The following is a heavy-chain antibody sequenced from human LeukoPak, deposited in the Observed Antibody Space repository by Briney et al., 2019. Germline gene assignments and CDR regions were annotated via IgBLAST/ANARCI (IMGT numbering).Heavy chain of an antibody. V-gene: IGHV4-61*08. J-gene: IGHJ4*02. CDR1: GGSISSGDYY. D-gene: IGHD2-2*01. Sequence: SETLSLTCTVSGGSISSGDYYWSWIRQPPGKGLEWIGYIYYSGSTNYNPSLKSRVTISVDTSKNQFSLKLSSVTAADTAVYYCARGAIVVVPAAEPFDYWGQGTLVTVSS. CDR2: IYYSGST. CDR3: ARGAIVVVPAAEPFDY.